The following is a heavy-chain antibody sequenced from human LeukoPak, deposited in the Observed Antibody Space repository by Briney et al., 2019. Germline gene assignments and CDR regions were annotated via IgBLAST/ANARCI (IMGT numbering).Heavy chain of an antibody. CDR2: IWYDGSNK. D-gene: IGHD5-18*01. CDR1: GLTFSNYG. V-gene: IGHV3-33*06. CDR3: AKDRDTAMEIDY. J-gene: IGHJ4*02. Sequence: GGSLRLSCAASGLTFSNYGMHWVRQAPGKWLEWVAVIWYDGSNKYYADSVKGRFTISRDNSKNTLYLQMKSLRAEDTAVYYCAKDRDTAMEIDYWGQGTLVTVSS.